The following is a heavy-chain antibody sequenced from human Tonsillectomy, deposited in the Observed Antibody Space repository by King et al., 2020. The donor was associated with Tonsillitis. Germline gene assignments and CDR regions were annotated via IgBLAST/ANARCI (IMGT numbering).Heavy chain of an antibody. V-gene: IGHV3-15*01. Sequence: EVQLVESGGGLVKPGGSLRLSCAASGFTFSDVWMSWVRQAPGKGLEWVGRMKSRTDGGTTDYAAPVKGRFTISRDDSKNTLYLQMNSLKTEDTAVYYCTTVSQRGYSMDPFDYWGQGTLVTVSS. CDR2: MKSRTDGGTT. J-gene: IGHJ4*02. CDR3: TTVSQRGYSMDPFDY. D-gene: IGHD5-18*01. CDR1: GFTFSDVW.